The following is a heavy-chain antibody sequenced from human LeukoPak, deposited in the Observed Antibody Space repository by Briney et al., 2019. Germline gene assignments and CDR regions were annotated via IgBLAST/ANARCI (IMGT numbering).Heavy chain of an antibody. D-gene: IGHD3-16*02. CDR1: EFIFSGFN. Sequence: PGGSLRLSCVASEFIFSGFNIHWVRQAPGKGLQWVSSISSRSSYIYYADSVKGRFTLSRDNAKNSLYLQMNSLRAEDTAVYYCARGYYDYVWGSYPSRYYFDYWGQGTLVTVSS. CDR3: ARGYYDYVWGSYPSRYYFDY. CDR2: ISSRSSYI. J-gene: IGHJ4*02. V-gene: IGHV3-21*01.